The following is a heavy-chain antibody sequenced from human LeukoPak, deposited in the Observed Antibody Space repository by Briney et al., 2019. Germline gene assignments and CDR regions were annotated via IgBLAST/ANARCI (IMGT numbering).Heavy chain of an antibody. CDR3: ARDQVGATGLDY. V-gene: IGHV3-20*04. CDR2: INWNGGST. Sequence: RPGGPLRLSCAASGFTFDDYGMSWVRHAPGKGLEWVSGINWNGGSTGYADSVKGRFTISRDNAKNSLYLQMNSLRAEDTALYYCARDQVGATGLDYWGQGTLVTVSS. D-gene: IGHD1-26*01. J-gene: IGHJ4*02. CDR1: GFTFDDYG.